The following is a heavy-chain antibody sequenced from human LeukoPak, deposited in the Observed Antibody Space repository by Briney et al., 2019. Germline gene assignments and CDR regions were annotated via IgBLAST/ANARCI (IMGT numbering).Heavy chain of an antibody. J-gene: IGHJ4*02. CDR3: ARSNWDSNVGIDY. CDR2: IYYSGST. V-gene: IGHV4-39*01. D-gene: IGHD1-7*01. Sequence: SETLSLTCGVSGGSISSSSYYWGWIRQPPGKGLEWVGTIYYSGSTYYNPSLKSRVTISVDTSKNQFSLKLSSVTAADTAVYYCARSNWDSNVGIDYWGQGILVIVSS. CDR1: GGSISSSSYY.